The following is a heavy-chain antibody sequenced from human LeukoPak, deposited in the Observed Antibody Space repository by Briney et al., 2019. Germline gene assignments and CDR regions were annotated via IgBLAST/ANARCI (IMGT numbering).Heavy chain of an antibody. CDR2: IWYDGSNK. V-gene: IGHV3-33*01. Sequence: GGSLRLSCAASGFTFSSYGMHWVRQAPGKGLEWVAVIWYDGSNKYYADSVKGRFTISRDNSKNTLYLQMNSLRAEDTAVYYCARDGDIVVVPAAIADAFDIWGQGTMVTVSS. J-gene: IGHJ3*02. CDR3: ARDGDIVVVPAAIADAFDI. CDR1: GFTFSSYG. D-gene: IGHD2-2*02.